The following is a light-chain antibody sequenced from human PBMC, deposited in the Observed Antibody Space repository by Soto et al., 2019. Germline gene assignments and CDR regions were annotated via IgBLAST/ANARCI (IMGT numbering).Light chain of an antibody. CDR3: QQRSNWPGFT. V-gene: IGKV3-11*01. J-gene: IGKJ3*01. Sequence: EIVLTQSPATLSLSPGERATLSCRASQSVSSYLACYQQKPGQAPRLLIYDASNRATGIPARFSGSGSGTDFTLTISSLEPEDFAVYYCQQRSNWPGFTFGPGTKVDIK. CDR2: DAS. CDR1: QSVSSY.